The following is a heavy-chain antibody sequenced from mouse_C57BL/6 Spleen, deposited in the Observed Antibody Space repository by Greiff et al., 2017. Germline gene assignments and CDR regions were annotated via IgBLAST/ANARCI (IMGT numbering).Heavy chain of an antibody. J-gene: IGHJ1*03. CDR2: IDPSDSYT. Sequence: QVQLQQPGAELVMPGASVKLSCKASGYTFTSYWMHWVKQRPGQGLEWIGEIDPSDSYTNYNQKFKGKSTLTVDKSSSTAYMQLSSLTSEDSAVYYCARWGTPKYFDVWGTGTTVTVSS. V-gene: IGHV1-69*01. CDR1: GYTFTSYW. D-gene: IGHD2-14*01. CDR3: ARWGTPKYFDV.